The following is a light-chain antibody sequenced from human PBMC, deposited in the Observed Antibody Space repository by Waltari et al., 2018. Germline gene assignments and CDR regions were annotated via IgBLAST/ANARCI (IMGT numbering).Light chain of an antibody. V-gene: IGKV3-20*01. CDR1: QSVGRS. CDR2: GAS. J-gene: IGKJ1*01. CDR3: QHYVRLPVT. Sequence: EIVLTQSPGTLSLSPGERATLSCRASQSVGRSLAWYQQQPGQAPRLLIYGASSRATGVPDRFRGSGSGTDFSLTISRLEPEDFAVYYCQHYVRLPVTFGQGTKVEIK.